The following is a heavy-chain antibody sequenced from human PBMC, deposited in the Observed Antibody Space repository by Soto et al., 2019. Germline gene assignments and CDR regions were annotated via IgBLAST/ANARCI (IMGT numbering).Heavy chain of an antibody. CDR2: IYYSGST. J-gene: IGHJ4*02. D-gene: IGHD3-16*02. CDR3: ATSGRAGYDYIWGSYRFDY. V-gene: IGHV4-59*01. Sequence: SETLSLTCTVSGGSISSYYWSWIRQPPGKGLEWIGYIYYSGSTNYNPSLKSRVTISVDTSKNQFSLKLSSVTAADTAVYYCATSGRAGYDYIWGSYRFDYWGQGTLVTVSS. CDR1: GGSISSYY.